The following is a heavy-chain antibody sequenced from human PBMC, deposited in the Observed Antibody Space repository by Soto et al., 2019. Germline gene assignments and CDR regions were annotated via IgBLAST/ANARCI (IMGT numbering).Heavy chain of an antibody. V-gene: IGHV1-3*01. CDR3: ARDWTHYDSSGPGDY. CDR2: INAGNGDT. D-gene: IGHD3-22*01. Sequence: GSVKVSSKASGYTFTSYPMPSVRQAPGQPLEWMGWINAGNGDTKYSQKFQGRVTITRDTSASTGYMELSSLRSEDTPLLYCARDWTHYDSSGPGDYWGQGALVTVSS. CDR1: GYTFTSYP. J-gene: IGHJ4*02.